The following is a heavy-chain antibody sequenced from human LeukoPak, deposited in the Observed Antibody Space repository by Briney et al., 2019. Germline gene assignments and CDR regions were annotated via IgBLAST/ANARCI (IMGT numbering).Heavy chain of an antibody. CDR1: GFTFSSFG. J-gene: IGHJ4*02. Sequence: PGGSLRLSCAASGFTFSSFGMNWVRQAPGKGLEWVLYTSSSSSYIYYADSVRGRFTISRDNAKNSLYLQMNSLRAEDTAVYYCARVEVAGLTSDYWGQGTLVTVSS. CDR2: TSSSSSYI. V-gene: IGHV3-21*01. D-gene: IGHD6-19*01. CDR3: ARVEVAGLTSDY.